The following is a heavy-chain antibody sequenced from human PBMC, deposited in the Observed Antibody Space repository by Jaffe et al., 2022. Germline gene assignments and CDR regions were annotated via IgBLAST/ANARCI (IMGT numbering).Heavy chain of an antibody. CDR3: VRKSTGGRSTPWGFDY. CDR2: ITASSDMI. D-gene: IGHD3-16*01. J-gene: IGHJ4*02. V-gene: IGHV3-48*01. CDR1: GFTFSRYS. Sequence: EVQLVESGGGLVQPGGSLRLACSASGFTFSRYSMNWVRQAPGKGLEWISYITASSDMIYYADSVKGRFTISRDNGNNSLFLQMNSLRVEDTALYFCVRKSTGGRSTPWGFDYWGPGILVTVSS.